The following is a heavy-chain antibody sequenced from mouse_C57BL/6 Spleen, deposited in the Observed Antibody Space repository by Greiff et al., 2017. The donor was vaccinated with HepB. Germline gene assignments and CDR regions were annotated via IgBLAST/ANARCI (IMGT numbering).Heavy chain of an antibody. J-gene: IGHJ3*01. V-gene: IGHV1-54*01. CDR3: ARSLIYYDYPFAY. D-gene: IGHD2-4*01. CDR2: INPGSGGT. Sequence: QVHVKQSGAELVRPGTSVKVSCKASGYAFTNYLIEWVKQRPGQGLEWIGVINPGSGGTNYNEKFKGKATLTADKSSSTAYMQLSSLTSEDSAVYFCARSLIYYDYPFAYWGQGTLVTVSA. CDR1: GYAFTNYL.